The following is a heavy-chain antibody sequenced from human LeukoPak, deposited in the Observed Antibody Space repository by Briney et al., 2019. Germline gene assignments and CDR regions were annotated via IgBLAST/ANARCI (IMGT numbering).Heavy chain of an antibody. J-gene: IGHJ4*02. CDR1: GFSFSSYA. CDR2: MSSSDDGR. V-gene: IGHV3-23*01. CDR3: AKAPVTSCRGAFCYPFDY. D-gene: IGHD2-15*01. Sequence: WGSLRLSCATSGFSFSSYAMSWVRQAPGKGLEWVSAMSSSDDGRYYAASARGRFTISRDTSRSTLYLQMNSLRAEDAAVYYCAKAPVTSCRGAFCYPFDYWGQGTLVTVSS.